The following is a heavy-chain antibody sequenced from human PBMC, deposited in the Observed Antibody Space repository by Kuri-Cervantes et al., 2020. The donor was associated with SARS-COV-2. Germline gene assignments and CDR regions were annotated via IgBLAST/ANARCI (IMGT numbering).Heavy chain of an antibody. J-gene: IGHJ5*02. CDR2: TSAYNGKT. V-gene: IGHV1-18*01. CDR3: ARHSETAYFDTSGSFDP. CDR1: GYTFTSYG. D-gene: IGHD3-22*01. Sequence: ASVKVSCKASGYTFTSYGISWVRQAPGHGLEWMGWTSAYNGKTEYANNFYGRVIMTTDTSTSTAYMELRSLTSDDTAVYYCARHSETAYFDTSGSFDPWGQGTLVTVSS.